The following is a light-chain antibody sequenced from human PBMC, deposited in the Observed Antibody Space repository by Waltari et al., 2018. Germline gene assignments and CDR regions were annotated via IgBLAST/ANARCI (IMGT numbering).Light chain of an antibody. CDR2: DER. Sequence: SYVLTQPPSVSVDPGETARITCGGNNSGSKSVHWYQQKPGQAPVLVVSDERDRPSGIPERFSGSNSGNTATLSISRIEVGDEADYYCQVWDTTSDHYVFGAGTRVTVL. J-gene: IGLJ1*01. CDR1: NSGSKS. CDR3: QVWDTTSDHYV. V-gene: IGLV3-21*02.